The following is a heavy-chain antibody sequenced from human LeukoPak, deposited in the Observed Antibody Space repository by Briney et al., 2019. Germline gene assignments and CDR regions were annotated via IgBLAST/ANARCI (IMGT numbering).Heavy chain of an antibody. CDR2: ISSSSSYI. J-gene: IGHJ4*02. CDR3: ARWQAVVGFDY. CDR1: GFTFSSYS. V-gene: IGHV3-21*01. D-gene: IGHD4-23*01. Sequence: GGSLRLSCAASGFTFSSYSMNWVRQAPGKGLEWLSSISSSSSYIYYADSVKGRFTISRDNAKNSLYLQMNSLRAEDTAVYYCARWQAVVGFDYWGQGTLVTVSS.